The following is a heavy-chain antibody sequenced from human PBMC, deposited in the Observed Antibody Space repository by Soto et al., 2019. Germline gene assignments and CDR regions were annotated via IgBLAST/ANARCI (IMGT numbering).Heavy chain of an antibody. J-gene: IGHJ5*02. D-gene: IGHD2-21*01. CDR1: GFTFSSYW. CDR3: ARDGPLRLVIFPDP. CDR2: IKRDGSYK. V-gene: IGHV3-7*01. Sequence: PGGSLSISCAASGFTFSSYWMSWVRQAPGKGLEWVANIKRDGSYKYYADSVKGRFTISRDNAKNSLYLQMNSLRAEDTAVYYCARDGPLRLVIFPDPWGQGTLVTVSS.